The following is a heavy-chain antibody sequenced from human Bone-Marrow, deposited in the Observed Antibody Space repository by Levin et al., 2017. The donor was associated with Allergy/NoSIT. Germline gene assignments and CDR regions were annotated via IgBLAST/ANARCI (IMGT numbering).Heavy chain of an antibody. CDR2: FNPEDGET. D-gene: IGHD1-7*01. V-gene: IGHV1-24*01. Sequence: ASVKVSCKVSGYTLTELSMHWVRQAPGKGLEWMGGFNPEDGETIFAQKLQGRVTVTEDTSTDTAYMEPSSLRSEDTAVYYGATGRTYNSNYRYYWGQGTLVTVSS. CDR3: ATGRTYNSNYRYY. CDR1: GYTLTELS. J-gene: IGHJ4*02.